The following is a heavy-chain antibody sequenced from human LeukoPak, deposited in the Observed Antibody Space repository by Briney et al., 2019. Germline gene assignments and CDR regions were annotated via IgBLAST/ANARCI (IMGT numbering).Heavy chain of an antibody. V-gene: IGHV4-39*01. D-gene: IGHD5-12*01. J-gene: IGHJ4*02. CDR2: IYYSGST. CDR1: DGSISSSSYY. CDR3: ARQIVATTRIIDY. Sequence: PSETLSLTCTVSDGSISSSSYYWGWIRQPPGKGLEWIGSIYYSGSTYYNPSLKSRVTISVDTSKNQFSLKLSSVTAADTAVYYCARQIVATTRIIDYWGQETLVTVSS.